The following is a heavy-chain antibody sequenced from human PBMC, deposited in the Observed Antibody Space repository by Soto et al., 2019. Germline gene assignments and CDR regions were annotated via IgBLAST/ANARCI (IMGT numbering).Heavy chain of an antibody. Sequence: SQTLSLTCAISGDSVSSNSAAWNWIRQSPSRGLEWLGRTYYRSKWYNDSAESVESRITINPDPSKNQFSLQLNSVTPEDTAIYYWVRGLNSYAPGSPSSGMYVWCRGTTVTVYS. CDR1: GDSVSSNSAA. CDR3: VRGLNSYAPGSPSSGMYV. D-gene: IGHD3-10*01. V-gene: IGHV6-1*01. J-gene: IGHJ6*02. CDR2: TYYRSKWYN.